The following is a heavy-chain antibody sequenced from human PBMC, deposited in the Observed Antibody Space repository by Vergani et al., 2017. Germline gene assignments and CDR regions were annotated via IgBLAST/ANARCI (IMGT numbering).Heavy chain of an antibody. J-gene: IGHJ5*02. V-gene: IGHV4-39*01. Sequence: QLQLHESGPGLVKPSATLSLTCSVSGASIRSSNYYLGWIRQPPGKGLEWIASIYYSGRTYYNPSLKSRVNISVDTSKNQFSLKLSSVTAADTAVYFCARHSTVEWLVKLGWIDPWGQGILVTVSS. CDR3: ARHSTVEWLVKLGWIDP. D-gene: IGHD6-19*01. CDR2: IYYSGRT. CDR1: GASIRSSNYY.